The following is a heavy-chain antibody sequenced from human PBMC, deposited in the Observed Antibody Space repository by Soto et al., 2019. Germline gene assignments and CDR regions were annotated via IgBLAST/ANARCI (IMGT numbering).Heavy chain of an antibody. CDR1: GFTFSSFA. CDR2: ISHDGRIE. CDR3: ARDGLPDDFRSGGYWFDP. D-gene: IGHD3-3*01. Sequence: QVHLLESGGVVVPPGRSLRLSCAASGFTFSSFALHWVRQAPGEGLEWVALISHDGRIENYADSVKGRFIISRDNSKNTVYMQMDSLRLEDTGVYYCARDGLPDDFRSGGYWFDPWGQGTQVTVSS. J-gene: IGHJ5*02. V-gene: IGHV3-30-3*01.